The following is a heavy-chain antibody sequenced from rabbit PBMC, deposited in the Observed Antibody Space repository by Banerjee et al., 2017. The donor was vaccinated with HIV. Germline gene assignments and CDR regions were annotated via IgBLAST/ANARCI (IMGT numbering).Heavy chain of an antibody. Sequence: QSLEESGGDLVKPGASLTLTCTASGFSFSSSYWICWVRQAPGKGLEWIACIYAGSSGSTYYASWAKGRFTISKTSSTTVTLQMTSLTAADTATYFCARRAGYAGYGYYYYGMDLWGPGTLVTVS. D-gene: IGHD8-1*01. CDR1: GFSFSSSYW. J-gene: IGHJ6*01. V-gene: IGHV1S40*01. CDR2: IYAGSSGST. CDR3: ARRAGYAGYGYYYYGMDL.